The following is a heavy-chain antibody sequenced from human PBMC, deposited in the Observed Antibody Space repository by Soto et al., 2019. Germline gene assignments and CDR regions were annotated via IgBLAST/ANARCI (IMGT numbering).Heavy chain of an antibody. CDR1: GRSIRSYY. V-gene: IGHV4-59*01. J-gene: IGHJ3*02. Sequence: SETLSLTCTLSGRSIRSYYWSWIRQPPGKGLEWIGYIYYSGSTNYNPSLKSRVTISVDTSKNQFSLKLSSVTAADTAVYYCARSRLGSGNAFDIWGQGTMVT. CDR2: IYYSGST. CDR3: ARSRLGSGNAFDI. D-gene: IGHD3-3*01.